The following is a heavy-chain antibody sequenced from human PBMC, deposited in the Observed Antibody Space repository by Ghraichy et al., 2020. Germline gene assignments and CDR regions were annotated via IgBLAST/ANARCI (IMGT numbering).Heavy chain of an antibody. Sequence: SETLSLTCTVSGGSISSYYWSWIRQPPGKGLEWIGYIYYSGSTNYNPSLKSRVTISVDTSKNQFSLKLSSVTAADTAVYYCAHTGYPDAFDIWGQGTMVTVSS. J-gene: IGHJ3*02. CDR2: IYYSGST. CDR1: GGSISSYY. D-gene: IGHD3-9*01. CDR3: AHTGYPDAFDI. V-gene: IGHV4-59*01.